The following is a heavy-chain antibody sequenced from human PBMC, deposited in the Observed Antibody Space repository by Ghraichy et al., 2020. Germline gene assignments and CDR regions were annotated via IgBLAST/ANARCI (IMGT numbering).Heavy chain of an antibody. CDR3: AKDGSYKNDY. CDR2: ISYDGSNK. J-gene: IGHJ4*02. CDR1: GFTFSSYG. V-gene: IGHV3-30*18. Sequence: GESLNISCAASGFTFSSYGMHWVRQAPGKGLEWVAVISYDGSNKYYADSVKGRFTISRDNSKNTLYLQMNSLRAEDTAVYYCAKDGSYKNDYWGQGTLVTVSS. D-gene: IGHD5-24*01.